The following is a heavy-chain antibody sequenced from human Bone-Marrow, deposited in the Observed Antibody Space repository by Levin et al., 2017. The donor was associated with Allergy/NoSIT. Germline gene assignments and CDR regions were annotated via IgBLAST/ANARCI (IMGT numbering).Heavy chain of an antibody. Sequence: KISCQASGDTFNNYAINWVRQAPGQGLEWMGGIVPILGTPSYAQKFQGRLTITADTSTSTAYMELSSLRSEDTALYYCARDSVVPSATPRFDPWGQGSLVTVAS. D-gene: IGHD2-2*01. V-gene: IGHV1-69*06. CDR2: IVPILGTP. CDR3: ARDSVVPSATPRFDP. CDR1: GDTFNNYA. J-gene: IGHJ5*02.